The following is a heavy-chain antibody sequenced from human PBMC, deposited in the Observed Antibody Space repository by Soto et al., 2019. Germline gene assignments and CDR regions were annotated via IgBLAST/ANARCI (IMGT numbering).Heavy chain of an antibody. CDR1: GFTFSSYG. CDR2: ISEDGSNK. V-gene: IGHV3-30*18. CDR3: AKKRGYCSGGSCFYNYYHGMDV. D-gene: IGHD2-15*01. J-gene: IGHJ6*02. Sequence: QVQLVECGGGVVQPGRSLRLSCAASGFTFSSYGMHWVRQAPGKGLEWVTVISEDGSNKYYADSVKGRFTISRDNSKNTLYLQVNSLRAEDTAVYYCAKKRGYCSGGSCFYNYYHGMDVWGQGTTVTVSS.